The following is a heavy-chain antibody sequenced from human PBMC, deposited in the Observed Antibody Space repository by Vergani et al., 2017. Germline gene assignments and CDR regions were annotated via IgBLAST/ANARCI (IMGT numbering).Heavy chain of an antibody. Sequence: EVQPVESGGGLVKPGGSLRLSCTTSGFTFSSAWMSWVRQAPGKGLEWVARIRPKTDGDTTDYAAHVKGRFTISRDHSTNTLYLQMNSLKTEDTAVYYCTTPTTLEFRYSFDYLVQGTLLSVSS. CDR3: TTPTTLEFRYSFDY. D-gene: IGHD3-9*01. CDR1: GFTFSSAW. CDR2: IRPKTDGDTT. J-gene: IGHJ4*02. V-gene: IGHV3-15*01.